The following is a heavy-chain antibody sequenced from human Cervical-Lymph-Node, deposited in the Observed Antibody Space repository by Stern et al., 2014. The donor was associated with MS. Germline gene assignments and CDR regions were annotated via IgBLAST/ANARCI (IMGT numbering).Heavy chain of an antibody. V-gene: IGHV4-39*01. Sequence: QLQLQESGPGLVKPSETLSLTRSVSGGSISRSTYYWGWIRQPTGKGLEWIGSIYYSGTTYYNPSLKSRVTIDTSTNQFSLRLASVTAADTAVYYCARHDGWLPHYWSQGTLVTVSS. CDR1: GGSISRSTYY. D-gene: IGHD5-12*01. CDR3: ARHDGWLPHY. J-gene: IGHJ4*02. CDR2: IYYSGTT.